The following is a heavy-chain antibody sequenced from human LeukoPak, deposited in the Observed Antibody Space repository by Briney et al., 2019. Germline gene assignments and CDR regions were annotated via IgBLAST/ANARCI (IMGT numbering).Heavy chain of an antibody. Sequence: SETLSLTCAVSGGSISSSNWWSWVRQPPGKGLEWIGEIYHSGSTNYNPSLKSRVTISVDKSKNQFSLKLSSVTAADTAVYYCARGVDTAMAPNFDYWGQGTLVTVSS. CDR2: IYHSGST. CDR1: GGSISSSNW. D-gene: IGHD5-18*01. CDR3: ARGVDTAMAPNFDY. J-gene: IGHJ4*02. V-gene: IGHV4-4*02.